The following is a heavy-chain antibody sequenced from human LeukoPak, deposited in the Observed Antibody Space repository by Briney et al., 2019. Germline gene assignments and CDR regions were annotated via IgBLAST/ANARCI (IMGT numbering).Heavy chain of an antibody. CDR1: GFTFSSYS. V-gene: IGHV3-21*01. Sequence: GGSLRLSCAASGFTFSSYSMNWVRQAPGKGLEWVSSISSSSSYIHYADSVKGRFTISRDNAKNSLYLQMNSLRAEDTAVYYCAREYDYVWGSYRSFDYWGQGTLVTVSS. D-gene: IGHD3-16*02. CDR2: ISSSSSYI. CDR3: AREYDYVWGSYRSFDY. J-gene: IGHJ4*02.